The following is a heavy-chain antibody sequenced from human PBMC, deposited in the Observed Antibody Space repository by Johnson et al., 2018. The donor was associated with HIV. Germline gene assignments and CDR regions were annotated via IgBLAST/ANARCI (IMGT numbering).Heavy chain of an antibody. Sequence: VQLVESGGGLVQPGGSLRLSCAVSGFTFSNHHMTWVRQAPGKGLEWVANINQDGSDKYYVDSVKGRFTISRDNAQNSLYLQMNSLRAEDTAVYYCGRESTGAGTAFDIW. D-gene: IGHD1-1*01. CDR2: INQDGSDK. CDR3: GRESTGAGTAFDI. V-gene: IGHV3-7*01. J-gene: IGHJ3*02. CDR1: GFTFSNHH.